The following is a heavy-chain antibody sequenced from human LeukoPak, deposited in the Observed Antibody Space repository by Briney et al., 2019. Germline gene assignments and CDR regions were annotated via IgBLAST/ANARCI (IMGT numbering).Heavy chain of an antibody. Sequence: GGSLRLSCAASGFTFSSYWMSWVRQAPGKGLQWVADIKQDGSEKYYVDSVKGRFTISRDNAKNSLSLQMNSLRADDTAVYYCVRDRDGYNFDYWGQGTLVTVSS. CDR1: GFTFSSYW. CDR2: IKQDGSEK. D-gene: IGHD5-24*01. CDR3: VRDRDGYNFDY. J-gene: IGHJ4*02. V-gene: IGHV3-7*01.